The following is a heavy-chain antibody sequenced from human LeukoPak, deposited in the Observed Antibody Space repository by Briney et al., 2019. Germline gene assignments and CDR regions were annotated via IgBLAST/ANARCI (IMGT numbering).Heavy chain of an antibody. CDR2: ISYDGSNN. Sequence: GGSLRLSCAASGVTFSSYGMHWVRQAPGKGLEWVAVISYDGSNNYYADSVKRRFTISRDNSKNTLYLQINSLRAEDTAVYYCAKDGGIIVGATLDYWGQGTLVTVSS. J-gene: IGHJ4*02. V-gene: IGHV3-30*18. D-gene: IGHD1-26*01. CDR1: GVTFSSYG. CDR3: AKDGGIIVGATLDY.